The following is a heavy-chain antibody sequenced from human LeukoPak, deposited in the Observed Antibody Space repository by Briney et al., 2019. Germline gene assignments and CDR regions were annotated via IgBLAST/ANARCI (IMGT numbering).Heavy chain of an antibody. CDR2: IIPIFGTA. CDR1: GGTFSSYA. J-gene: IGHJ6*03. V-gene: IGHV1-69*05. D-gene: IGHD2-2*01. Sequence: ASVKVSCKASGGTFSSYAISWVRQAPGQGLEWMGGIIPIFGTANYAQKFQGRVTMTRNTSISTAYMELSSLRSEDTAVYYCARGRSSTSWGTYYYYYMDVWGKGTTVTVSS. CDR3: ARGRSSTSWGTYYYYYMDV.